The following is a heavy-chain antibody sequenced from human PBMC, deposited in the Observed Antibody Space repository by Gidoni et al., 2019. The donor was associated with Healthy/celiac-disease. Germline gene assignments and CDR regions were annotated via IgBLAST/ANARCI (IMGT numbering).Heavy chain of an antibody. J-gene: IGHJ4*02. D-gene: IGHD2-21*02. CDR2: ISGSGGST. CDR3: AKDRVVTPAFIDY. V-gene: IGHV3-23*01. CDR1: GFPFSSYA. Sequence: EVQLLESGGGLVQPGGSLRLSCAASGFPFSSYAMSWVRQAPGKGLEWVSAISGSGGSTYYADSVKGRFTISRDNSKNTLYLQMNSLRAEDTAVYYCAKDRVVTPAFIDYWGQGTLVTVSS.